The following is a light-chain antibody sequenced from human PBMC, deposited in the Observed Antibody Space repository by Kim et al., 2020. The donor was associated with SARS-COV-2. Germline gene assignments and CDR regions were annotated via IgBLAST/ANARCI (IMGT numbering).Light chain of an antibody. Sequence: ASTGDRVTITCRASQVVSSYLAWYQQKPGKAPKLLIYAASTLQSGVPSSFRGIGSGTDFTLTISCLQSEDFATYYCQQYYSYPLTFGQGTKVYIK. CDR1: QVVSSY. V-gene: IGKV1-8*01. CDR2: AAS. J-gene: IGKJ1*01. CDR3: QQYYSYPLT.